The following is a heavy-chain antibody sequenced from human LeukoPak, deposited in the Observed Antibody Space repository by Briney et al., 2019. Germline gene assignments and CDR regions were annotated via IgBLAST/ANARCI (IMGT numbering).Heavy chain of an antibody. CDR1: GGSFSGYY. Sequence: SETLSLTCAVYGGSFSGYYWSWVRQPPGKGVEGIGEINHSGSTNYNPSLTSRVTISVDTSKNQFSLKLSSVTAADTAVYYCARRSRDRYNWNPYYMDVWGKGTTVTVSS. J-gene: IGHJ6*03. D-gene: IGHD1-20*01. CDR3: ARRSRDRYNWNPYYMDV. V-gene: IGHV4-34*01. CDR2: INHSGST.